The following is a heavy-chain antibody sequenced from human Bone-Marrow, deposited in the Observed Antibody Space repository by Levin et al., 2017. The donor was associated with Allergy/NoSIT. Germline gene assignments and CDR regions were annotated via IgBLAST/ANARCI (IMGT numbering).Heavy chain of an antibody. CDR2: IYYYSGNT. CDR3: ATGPSAFDY. J-gene: IGHJ4*02. Sequence: SETLSLTCTVSGASFSSSNFYWGWIRQSPGKGLEWIGSIYYYSGNTYYNPSLNSRVTISVDMSKNQFSLNLSSVTAADTALYYCATGPSAFDYWGQGTLVTVSS. CDR1: GASFSSSNFY. V-gene: IGHV4-39*01.